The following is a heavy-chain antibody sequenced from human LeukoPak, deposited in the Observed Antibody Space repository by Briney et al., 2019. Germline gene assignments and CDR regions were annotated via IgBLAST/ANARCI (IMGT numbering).Heavy chain of an antibody. V-gene: IGHV1-2*02. CDR3: ARDPEQAGSYYWYYFDY. J-gene: IGHJ4*02. Sequence: ASVKVSFKASGYTFTGYYIHWVRQAPGQGLEWMGWINPNSGGTNYAQKFQGRVTMTRDTSISTAYMELSRLRSDDTAVYYCARDPEQAGSYYWYYFDYWGQGTLVTVSS. CDR1: GYTFTGYY. CDR2: INPNSGGT. D-gene: IGHD3-10*01.